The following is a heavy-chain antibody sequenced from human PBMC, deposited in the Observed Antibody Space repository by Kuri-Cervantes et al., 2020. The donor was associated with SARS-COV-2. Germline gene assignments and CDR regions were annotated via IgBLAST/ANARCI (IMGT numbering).Heavy chain of an antibody. D-gene: IGHD4-11*01. CDR1: GGSFSGYY. Sequence: SETLSLTCAVYGGSFSGYYWSWIRQPPGKGLEWIGEINHSGSTNYNPSLKSRVTISVDTSKNQFSLKLSSVTAVDTAVYYCARVGTTVQDYWGQGTLVTVSS. CDR2: INHSGST. J-gene: IGHJ4*02. V-gene: IGHV4-34*01. CDR3: ARVGTTVQDY.